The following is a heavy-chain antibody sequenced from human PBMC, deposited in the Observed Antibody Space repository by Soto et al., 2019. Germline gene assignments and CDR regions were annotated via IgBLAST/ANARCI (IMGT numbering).Heavy chain of an antibody. V-gene: IGHV1-8*01. J-gene: IGHJ4*02. CDR1: GYIFTSLD. CDR2: MQPSSGRT. Sequence: QVQLVQAGAEVREPGASVKVSCTASGYIFTSLDINWVRQTTGQGLEWMGWMQPSSGRTGYAQKFQVIVTMTRDTSINTAYMELSSLTSDDTAFYYCARGVTAGVDDWGQGTLVTVSS. CDR3: ARGVTAGVDD. D-gene: IGHD1-20*01.